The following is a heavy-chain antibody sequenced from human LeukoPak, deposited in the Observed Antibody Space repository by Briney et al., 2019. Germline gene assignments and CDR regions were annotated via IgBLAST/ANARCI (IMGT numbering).Heavy chain of an antibody. Sequence: KPSETLSLTCTVSGGSINRYYWIWIRQPPGKGLEWIGYIQDTGSTKNNPSLRSRVTISVGPSKNQVSLKMRFVTAADTAVYYCGRSGYYDSSIDYWGQGTLVTVSS. CDR3: GRSGYYDSSIDY. V-gene: IGHV4-59*01. J-gene: IGHJ4*02. CDR1: GGSINRYY. D-gene: IGHD3-22*01. CDR2: IQDTGST.